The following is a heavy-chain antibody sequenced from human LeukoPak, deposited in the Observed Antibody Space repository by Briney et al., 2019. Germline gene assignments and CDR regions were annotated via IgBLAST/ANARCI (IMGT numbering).Heavy chain of an antibody. CDR1: GGSFSGYY. D-gene: IGHD6-13*01. CDR2: INHSGST. Sequence: IPSETLSLTCAVYGGSFSGYYWSWIRQPPGKGLEWIGEINHSGSTNYNPSLKSRATISVDTSKNQFSLKLSSVTAADTAVYYCARALSSSWYGDYWGQGTLVTVSS. CDR3: ARALSSSWYGDY. V-gene: IGHV4-34*01. J-gene: IGHJ4*02.